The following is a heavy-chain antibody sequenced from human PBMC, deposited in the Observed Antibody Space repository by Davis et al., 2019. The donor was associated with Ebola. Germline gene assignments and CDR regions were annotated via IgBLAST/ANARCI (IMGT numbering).Heavy chain of an antibody. J-gene: IGHJ3*02. CDR2: INPNDGRT. CDR3: TTPGGQDSGYDVFDI. D-gene: IGHD5-12*01. Sequence: SVTVSCMASGYTFTNYYLHWLRQPPGQGLEWMGMINPNDGRTIYAQKFQGRVTVTRDTSTTTVYMDLSSLRSEDTALYYCTTPGGQDSGYDVFDIWGQGTMVTVSS. V-gene: IGHV1-46*03. CDR1: GYTFTNYY.